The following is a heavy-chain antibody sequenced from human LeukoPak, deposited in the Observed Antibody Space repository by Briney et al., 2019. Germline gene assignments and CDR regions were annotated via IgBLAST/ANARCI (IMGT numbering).Heavy chain of an antibody. D-gene: IGHD6-13*01. CDR1: GFTFSDYY. Sequence: GGSLRLSCAASGFTFSDYYMSWIRQAPGKGLEWVSYISSSGSTIYYADSVKGRFTISRDNAKNSLYLQMNSLRAEDTAVYYCASTPPEGAAGTHNFDYWGQGTLVTVSS. J-gene: IGHJ4*02. CDR3: ASTPPEGAAGTHNFDY. V-gene: IGHV3-11*04. CDR2: ISSSGSTI.